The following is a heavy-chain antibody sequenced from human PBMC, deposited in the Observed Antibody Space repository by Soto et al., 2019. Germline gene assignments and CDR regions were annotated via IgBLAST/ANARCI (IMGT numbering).Heavy chain of an antibody. V-gene: IGHV4-39*01. CDR1: GGSISSSSYY. CDR2: IYYSGST. Sequence: SETLFLTCTVSGGSISSSSYYWGWIRQPPGKGLEWIGSIYYSGSTYYNPSLKSRVTISVDTSKNQFSLKLSSVTAADTAVYYWARHSDTGMVTVHYWGQGTVVSVAS. CDR3: ARHSDTGMVTVHY. J-gene: IGHJ4*02. D-gene: IGHD5-18*01.